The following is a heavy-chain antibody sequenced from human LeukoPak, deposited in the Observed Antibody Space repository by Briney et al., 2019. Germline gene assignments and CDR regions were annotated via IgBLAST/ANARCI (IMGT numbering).Heavy chain of an antibody. V-gene: IGHV4-31*03. Sequence: SETLSLTCTVSGGSISSGGYYWSWIRQHPGKGLEWIGYIYYSGSTYYNPSLKSRVTISVDTSKNQFSLKLSSVTAADTAVYYCARDGDGDPAHGRYFDLWGRGTLVTVSS. CDR3: ARDGDGDPAHGRYFDL. CDR1: GGSISSGGYY. D-gene: IGHD4-17*01. J-gene: IGHJ2*01. CDR2: IYYSGST.